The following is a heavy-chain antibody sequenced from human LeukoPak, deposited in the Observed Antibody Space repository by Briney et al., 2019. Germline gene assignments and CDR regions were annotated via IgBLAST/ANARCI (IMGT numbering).Heavy chain of an antibody. CDR3: AKAARLLWFGEFTSPY. D-gene: IGHD3-10*01. Sequence: GGSLRLSCAASGLTFSSYSMNWVRQAPGKGLEWVSSIISSSSYIYYADSVKGRFTISRDNAKNSLYLQMNSLRAEDTAVYYCAKAARLLWFGEFTSPYWGQGTLVTVSS. V-gene: IGHV3-21*04. CDR1: GLTFSSYS. J-gene: IGHJ4*02. CDR2: IISSSSYI.